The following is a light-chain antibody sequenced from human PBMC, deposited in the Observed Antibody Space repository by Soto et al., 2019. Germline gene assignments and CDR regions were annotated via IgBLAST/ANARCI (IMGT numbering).Light chain of an antibody. CDR2: GAS. CDR3: HQYASSSRT. J-gene: IGKJ1*01. Sequence: EIVLTQSPGTLSLSPGERATLSCRASQSFSSNYLAWYQQKPGQAPRLLIYGASSRATGIPDRFSGSGSGTDFTLTISRLEPEDFAVYYCHQYASSSRTFGQGTKVGIK. CDR1: QSFSSNY. V-gene: IGKV3-20*01.